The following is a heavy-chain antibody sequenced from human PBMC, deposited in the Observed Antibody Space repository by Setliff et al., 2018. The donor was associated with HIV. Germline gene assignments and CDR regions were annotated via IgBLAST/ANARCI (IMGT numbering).Heavy chain of an antibody. Sequence: PGGSLRLSCAASGFTFRNYKFNWVRQAPGKGLVWVSRIDGDGSGTSYADSVQGRFTISRDNAKNTLYLQMNSLRAEDTAVYYCVRDITTCWDVWGQGTTVTVSS. D-gene: IGHD4-4*01. CDR1: GFTFRNYK. CDR3: VRDITTCWDV. V-gene: IGHV3-74*01. J-gene: IGHJ6*02. CDR2: IDGDGSGT.